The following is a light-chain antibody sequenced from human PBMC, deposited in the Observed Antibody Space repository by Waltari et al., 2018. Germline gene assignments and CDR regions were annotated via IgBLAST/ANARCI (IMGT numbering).Light chain of an antibody. CDR1: QSISSY. CDR3: QQSSSTPPFT. V-gene: IGKV1-39*01. J-gene: IGKJ3*01. CDR2: AAS. Sequence: DIQMTQSPSSLSASVGDRVTITCRASQSISSYLNWYQQKPGKAPNLLIYAASSLESRVPSRFSCSGSGTDFTLTINSLQPEDFATYYCQQSSSTPPFTFGPGTKVDIK.